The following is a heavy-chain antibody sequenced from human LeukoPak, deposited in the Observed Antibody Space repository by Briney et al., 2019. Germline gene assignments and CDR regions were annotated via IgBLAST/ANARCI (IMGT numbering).Heavy chain of an antibody. CDR2: ISSSGSTI. CDR1: GFTVSSNF. J-gene: IGHJ6*03. CDR3: ARERITYYYGSGSSHYYYYYTDV. D-gene: IGHD3-10*01. Sequence: PGGSLRLSCAASGFTVSSNFMSWIRQAPGKGLEWVSYISSSGSTIYYADSVKGRFTISRDNAKNSLYLQMNSLRAEDTTVYYCARERITYYYGSGSSHYYYYYTDVWGKGTTVTISS. V-gene: IGHV3-11*01.